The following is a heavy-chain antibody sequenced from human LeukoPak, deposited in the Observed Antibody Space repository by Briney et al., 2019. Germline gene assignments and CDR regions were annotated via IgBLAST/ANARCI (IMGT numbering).Heavy chain of an antibody. J-gene: IGHJ4*02. D-gene: IGHD6-13*01. CDR2: INSDGSST. CDR3: ARSYSSSWYAIDY. V-gene: IGHV3-74*01. Sequence: PGGSLRLSCAASGFTFSSYWMHWVRQAPGKGLVWVSRINSDGSSTSYADSVKGRFTISRDNAKNTLYLQMNSLRAEDTAVYYCARSYSSSWYAIDYWGQGTLVTVSS. CDR1: GFTFSSYW.